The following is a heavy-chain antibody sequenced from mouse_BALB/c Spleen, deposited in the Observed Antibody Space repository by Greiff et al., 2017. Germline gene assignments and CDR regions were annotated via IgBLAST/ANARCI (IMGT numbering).Heavy chain of an antibody. CDR3: ARHSYYFDY. J-gene: IGHJ2*01. CDR2: ISSGGGST. CDR1: GFAFSSYD. Sequence: EVQVVESGGGLVKPGGSLKLSCAASGFAFSSYDMSWVRQTPEKRLEWVAYISSGGGSTYYPDTVKGRFTISRDNAKNTLYLQMSSLKSEDTAMYYCARHSYYFDYWGQGTTLTVSA. V-gene: IGHV5-12-1*01.